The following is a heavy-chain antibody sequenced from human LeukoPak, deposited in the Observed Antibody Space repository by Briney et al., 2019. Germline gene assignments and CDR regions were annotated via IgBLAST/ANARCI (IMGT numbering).Heavy chain of an antibody. CDR3: ARLSGYGLHYYYHMDV. V-gene: IGHV4-39*07. CDR1: GGSISSSSYY. J-gene: IGHJ6*03. D-gene: IGHD5-12*01. Sequence: SETLSFTCTVSGGSISSSSYYWGWIRQPPGKGLEWIGSIYYSGSTYYNPSLKSRVTISVDTSKNQFSLKLSSVTAADTAVYYCARLSGYGLHYYYHMDVWGKGTTVTVSS. CDR2: IYYSGST.